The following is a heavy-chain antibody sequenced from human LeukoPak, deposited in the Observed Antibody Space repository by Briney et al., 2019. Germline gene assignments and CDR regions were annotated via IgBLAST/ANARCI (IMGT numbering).Heavy chain of an antibody. CDR2: LYYSGST. CDR1: GGSIRYYY. CDR3: ARKGGLFDY. Sequence: PSETLSLTCTVSGGSIRYYYWRWIRQSPGKGLEWIGYLYYSGSTNYNPSLKSRVAISVDMSKNQFSLKMSSVTAADTAVYYCARKGGLFDYWGQGRLVTVSS. V-gene: IGHV4-59*01. J-gene: IGHJ4*02. D-gene: IGHD2-15*01.